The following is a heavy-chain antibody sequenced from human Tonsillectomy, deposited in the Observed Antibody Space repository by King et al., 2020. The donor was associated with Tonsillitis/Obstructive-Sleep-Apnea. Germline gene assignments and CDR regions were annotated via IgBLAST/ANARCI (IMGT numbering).Heavy chain of an antibody. J-gene: IGHJ4*02. CDR1: TFTFSSYS. D-gene: IGHD1-26*01. Sequence: VQLVESGGGLVQPGGSLRLSCAASTFTFSSYSMNWVRQAPGKGLAWVSYISSRSSSIYYADPVKGRLTISRDNAKNSLYLQMNSLRDEDTAVYYCAREGYSGYYFDYWGQGTLVTVSS. V-gene: IGHV3-48*02. CDR2: ISSRSSSI. CDR3: AREGYSGYYFDY.